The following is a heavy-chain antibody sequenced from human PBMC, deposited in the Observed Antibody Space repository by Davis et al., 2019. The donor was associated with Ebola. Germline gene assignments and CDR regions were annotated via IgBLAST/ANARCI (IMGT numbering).Heavy chain of an antibody. CDR3: ARDRGGDYSFDY. CDR1: GGTFSSYT. J-gene: IGHJ4*02. D-gene: IGHD3-10*01. CDR2: IIPILGIA. V-gene: IGHV1-69*04. Sequence: SVKVSCKASGGTFSSYTISWVRQAPGQGLEWMGRIIPILGIANYAQKFQGRVTITADKSTSTAYMELSSLRSEDTAVYYCARDRGGDYSFDYWGQGTLVTVSS.